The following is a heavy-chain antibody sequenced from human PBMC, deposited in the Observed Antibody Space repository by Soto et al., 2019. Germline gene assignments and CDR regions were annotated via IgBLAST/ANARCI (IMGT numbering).Heavy chain of an antibody. V-gene: IGHV3-23*01. CDR2: ISGSGGST. CDR1: GFTFSSYA. CDR3: ATQGDGGNYDWYFDL. Sequence: EVQLLESGGGLVQPGGSLRLSCAASGFTFSSYAMSWVRQAPGKGLEWVSAISGSGGSTYYADSVKGRFTISIDKSKNTLYLQMNSRRAEDTAVYYCATQGDGGNYDWYFDLWGRGTLVTVSS. D-gene: IGHD2-21*02. J-gene: IGHJ2*01.